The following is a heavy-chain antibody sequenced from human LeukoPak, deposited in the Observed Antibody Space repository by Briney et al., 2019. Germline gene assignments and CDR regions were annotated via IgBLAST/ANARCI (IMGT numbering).Heavy chain of an antibody. J-gene: IGHJ6*02. CDR3: ASYSSGWRGYYYYGIDV. Sequence: GGSLRLSCAASGFTFSSYAMSWVRQAPGKGLEWVSAISGSGGSTYYAYSVKGRFTISRDNSKNTLYLQMNSLRAEDTAVYYCASYSSGWRGYYYYGIDVWGQGTTVTVSS. V-gene: IGHV3-23*01. CDR2: ISGSGGST. CDR1: GFTFSSYA. D-gene: IGHD6-19*01.